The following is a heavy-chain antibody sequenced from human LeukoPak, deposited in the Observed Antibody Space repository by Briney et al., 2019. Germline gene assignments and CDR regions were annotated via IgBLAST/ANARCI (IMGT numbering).Heavy chain of an antibody. CDR2: IYYSGST. CDR1: GGSISSSSYY. Sequence: SETLSLTCTVSGGSISSSSYYWGWIRQPPGKGLEWIGSIYYSGSTYYNPSLKSRVTISVGTSKNQFSLKLSSVTAADTAVYYCARASTFPGFLFDPWGQGTLVTVSS. J-gene: IGHJ5*02. V-gene: IGHV4-39*07. CDR3: ARASTFPGFLFDP. D-gene: IGHD3-16*01.